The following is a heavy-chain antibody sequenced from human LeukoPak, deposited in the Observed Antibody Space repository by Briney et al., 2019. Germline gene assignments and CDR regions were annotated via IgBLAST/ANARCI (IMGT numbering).Heavy chain of an antibody. Sequence: GGSLRLSCAASGFTFSDYYMSWIRQAPGKGLEWVSYISSSGSTIYYADSVKGRFTISRDNAKNSLYLQMNSLRAEDTAVYYCARGLPLRTYYDILTGYSSGGWFDPWGQGTLVTVSS. D-gene: IGHD3-9*01. CDR2: ISSSGSTI. V-gene: IGHV3-11*04. CDR1: GFTFSDYY. CDR3: ARGLPLRTYYDILTGYSSGGWFDP. J-gene: IGHJ5*02.